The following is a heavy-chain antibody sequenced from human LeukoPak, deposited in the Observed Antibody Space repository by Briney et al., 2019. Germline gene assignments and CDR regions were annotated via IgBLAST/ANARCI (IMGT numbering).Heavy chain of an antibody. Sequence: PSETLSLTCAVSGGSISSSTNWWSWVRQPPGKGLEWIGEIYHSGGTNYNPSLKSRITISVDKSQNQFSLKVNSLTAADTALYYCVREYSRSGSYNYWGQGALVTVSS. CDR3: VREYSRSGSYNY. CDR1: GGSISSSTNW. CDR2: IYHSGGT. V-gene: IGHV4-4*02. D-gene: IGHD3-10*01. J-gene: IGHJ4*02.